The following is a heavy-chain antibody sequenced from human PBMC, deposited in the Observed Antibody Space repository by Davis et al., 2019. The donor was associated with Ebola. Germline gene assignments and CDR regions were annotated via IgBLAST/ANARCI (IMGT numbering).Heavy chain of an antibody. Sequence: GESLKISCAASGFTFSSYAMSWVRQAPGKGLEWVSVIYSGGSTYYADSVKGRFTISRDNSKNTLYLQMGSLRAEDMAVYYCARGLYYYDSSGYLYGYWGQGTLVTVSS. V-gene: IGHV3-66*01. CDR2: IYSGGST. CDR1: GFTFSSYA. CDR3: ARGLYYYDSSGYLYGY. D-gene: IGHD3-22*01. J-gene: IGHJ4*02.